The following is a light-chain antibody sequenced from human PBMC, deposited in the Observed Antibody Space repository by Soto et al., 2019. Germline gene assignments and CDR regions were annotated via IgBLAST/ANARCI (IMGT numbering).Light chain of an antibody. CDR1: RSDVGAYDY. Sequence: ALTQPASVSGSPGQSITISCTGTRSDVGAYDYVSWYQQHPGKAPKLMIYDVTNRPSGVSDRFSGSKSGNTASMTISGLQAEDEADYYCSSYTSSNTQLFGSGTKLTVL. V-gene: IGLV2-14*03. CDR3: SSYTSSNTQL. CDR2: DVT. J-gene: IGLJ1*01.